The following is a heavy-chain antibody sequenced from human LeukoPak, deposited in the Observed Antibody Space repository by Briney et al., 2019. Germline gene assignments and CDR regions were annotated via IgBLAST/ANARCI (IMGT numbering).Heavy chain of an antibody. CDR1: GYTFTSYD. CDR2: MNPNSGNT. CDR3: AIHWGSGWYFDL. D-gene: IGHD7-27*01. Sequence: GASVKVSCKASGYTFTSYDINWVRQATGQGLEWMGWMNPNSGNTGYAQKFQGRVTMTRNTSISTAYMELNRLTSDDTAVYYCAIHWGSGWYFDLWGRGTLVTVSS. V-gene: IGHV1-8*01. J-gene: IGHJ2*01.